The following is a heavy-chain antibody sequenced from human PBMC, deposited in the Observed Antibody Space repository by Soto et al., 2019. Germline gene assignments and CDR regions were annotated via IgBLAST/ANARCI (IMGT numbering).Heavy chain of an antibody. Sequence: GASVKVSCKESGYTFTSYYMHWVRQAPGQGLEWMGIINPSGGSTSYAQKFQGRVTMTRDTSTSTVYMELSSLRSEDTAVYYCARASDYGDYGVEYYFDYWGQGTLVTVSS. CDR1: GYTFTSYY. CDR3: ARASDYGDYGVEYYFDY. CDR2: INPSGGST. V-gene: IGHV1-46*01. D-gene: IGHD4-17*01. J-gene: IGHJ4*02.